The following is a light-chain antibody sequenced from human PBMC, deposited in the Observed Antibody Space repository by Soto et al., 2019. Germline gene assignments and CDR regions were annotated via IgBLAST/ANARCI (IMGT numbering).Light chain of an antibody. CDR2: WAS. CDR3: QQHYSTPPT. J-gene: IGKJ1*01. V-gene: IGKV4-1*01. Sequence: DIVMTQSPDSLAVSLGERATINCKSSQSVLYSSNNKNYLAWYQQKPGQPPKLLIYWASTRESGVPDRFSGRGSGTDFSLTISSLQAEDVAVYYCQQHYSTPPTFGQGTKVEIK. CDR1: QSVLYSSNNKNY.